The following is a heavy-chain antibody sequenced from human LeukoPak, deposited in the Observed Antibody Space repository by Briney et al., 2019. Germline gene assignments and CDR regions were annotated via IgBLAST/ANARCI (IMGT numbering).Heavy chain of an antibody. V-gene: IGHV5-51*01. D-gene: IGHD3-10*01. CDR3: ARLELDNAVDY. CDR1: GYSFTSYW. J-gene: IGHJ4*02. Sequence: PGGSLRLSCKGSGYSFTSYWIGWVRQMPGKGLDWMGIIYPGDSDTRYSPSFQGQVTISADKSISTAYLQWSSLKASDTAMYYCARLELDNAVDYWGQGTLVTVSS. CDR2: IYPGDSDT.